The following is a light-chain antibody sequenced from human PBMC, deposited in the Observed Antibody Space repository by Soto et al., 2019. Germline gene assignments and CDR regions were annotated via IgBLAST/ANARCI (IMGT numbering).Light chain of an antibody. V-gene: IGKV1-12*01. CDR3: QQSRFFPLA. J-gene: IGKJ1*01. CDR2: SAS. CDR1: QDIISW. Sequence: PMTQSPSSVSASVGDRVTITCRASQDIISWLVWYQPKPGKAPKLLISSASNLQSGVPSRFSGSGYGTEFRLNITRLQPEDFANYYCQQSRFFPLAFGQGTKVEIK.